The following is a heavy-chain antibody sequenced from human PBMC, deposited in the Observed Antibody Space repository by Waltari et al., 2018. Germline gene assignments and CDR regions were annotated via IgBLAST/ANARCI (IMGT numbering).Heavy chain of an antibody. CDR2: INHSGST. D-gene: IGHD1-1*01. Sequence: QVQLQRWGAGLLKPSETLSLTCAVYGGSFSGYYWSWIRQPPGKGLEWIGEINHSGSTNNNPSVKMRVTISVDTATNKFSLNLSPVTAAVNAVDYCARESDHPNVNADYWGQGTLVTVSS. J-gene: IGHJ4*02. CDR1: GGSFSGYY. CDR3: ARESDHPNVNADY. V-gene: IGHV4-34*01.